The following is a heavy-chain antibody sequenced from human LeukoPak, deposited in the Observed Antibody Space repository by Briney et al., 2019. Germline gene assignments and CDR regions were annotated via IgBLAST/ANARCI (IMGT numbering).Heavy chain of an antibody. CDR2: MWYDGSNK. CDR3: AKPGGVLVGAMDY. Sequence: PGGSLRLSCAASGFTFSSYGMHWVRQAPGKGLEWVAVMWYDGSNKYYADSVKGRFTISRDNSKNTLYLQMNSLRAEDTAVYYCAKPGGVLVGAMDYWGQGTLVTVSS. CDR1: GFTFSSYG. D-gene: IGHD1-26*01. J-gene: IGHJ4*02. V-gene: IGHV3-33*06.